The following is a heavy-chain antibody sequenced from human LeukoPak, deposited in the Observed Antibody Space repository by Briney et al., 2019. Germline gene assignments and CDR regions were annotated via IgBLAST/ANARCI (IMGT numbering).Heavy chain of an antibody. CDR1: GGSISSYY. CDR3: ARLYSSSWDKHSRFDP. J-gene: IGHJ5*02. D-gene: IGHD6-13*01. CDR2: IYTSGST. V-gene: IGHV4-4*09. Sequence: PSETLSLTCTVSGGSISSYYWSWIRQPPGKGLEWIWYIYTSGSTNYNPSLKSRVTISVDTSKNQFSLKLSSVTAADTAVYYCARLYSSSWDKHSRFDPWGQGTLVTVSS.